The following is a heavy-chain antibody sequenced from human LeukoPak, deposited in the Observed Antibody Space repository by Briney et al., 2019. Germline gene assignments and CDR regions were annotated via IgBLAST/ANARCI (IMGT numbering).Heavy chain of an antibody. CDR2: INTDGSYI. J-gene: IGHJ4*02. V-gene: IGHV3-74*01. Sequence: GGSLRLSCAVSGFTFSSYWMHWVRQAPGKGLVWVSRINTDGSYIDYADSVKGRFIISRDNAKNTLYPQMNSLRGEDTAVYYCARIIVGATGIDYWGQGTLVTVSS. D-gene: IGHD1-26*01. CDR3: ARIIVGATGIDY. CDR1: GFTFSSYW.